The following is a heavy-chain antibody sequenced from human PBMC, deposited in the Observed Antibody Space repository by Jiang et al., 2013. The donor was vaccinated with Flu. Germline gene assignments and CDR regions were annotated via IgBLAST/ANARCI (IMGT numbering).Heavy chain of an antibody. CDR2: IYSGSS. Sequence: SGSGLVKPSETLSLTCTVSGASVSTYYWSWIRQPPGKGLQWIGYIYSGSSDYSPSLKSRVTMSLDTSKNQVSLRLTSVTAADTAVYYCARGWELPDYWGRGTL. CDR1: GASVSTYY. V-gene: IGHV4-59*02. D-gene: IGHD1-26*01. J-gene: IGHJ4*02. CDR3: ARGWELPDY.